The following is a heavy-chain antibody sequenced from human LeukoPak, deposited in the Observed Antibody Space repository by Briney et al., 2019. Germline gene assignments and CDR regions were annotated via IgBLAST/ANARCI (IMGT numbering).Heavy chain of an antibody. D-gene: IGHD5-18*01. CDR1: GGSISSYY. CDR2: IYYSGSI. CDR3: ARKRGYIYGYYFDY. V-gene: IGHV4-59*12. Sequence: SETLSLTCTVSGGSISSYYWSWIRQPPGKGLEWIGHIYYSGSINYNPSLQSRVTISVDTSKNQFSLNLSSVTVADTAVYYCARKRGYIYGYYFDYWGQGTLVTVSS. J-gene: IGHJ4*02.